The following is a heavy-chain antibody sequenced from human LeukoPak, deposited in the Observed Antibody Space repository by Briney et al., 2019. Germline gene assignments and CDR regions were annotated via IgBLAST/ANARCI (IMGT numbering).Heavy chain of an antibody. V-gene: IGHV4-34*01. CDR3: ARRYYYDSSGYLNY. Sequence: SETLSLTCAVYGGSFSGYYWSWIRQPPGKGLEWIGVINHSGSTNYNPSLKSRVTISVDTSKNQFSLKLSSVTAADTAVYYCARRYYYDSSGYLNYWGQGTLVTVSS. CDR1: GGSFSGYY. J-gene: IGHJ4*02. D-gene: IGHD3-22*01. CDR2: INHSGST.